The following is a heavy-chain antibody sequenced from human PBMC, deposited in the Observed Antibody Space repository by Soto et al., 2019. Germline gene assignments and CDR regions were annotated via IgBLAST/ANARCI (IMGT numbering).Heavy chain of an antibody. CDR3: ARGDSGTYGIDF. D-gene: IGHD1-26*01. Sequence: GGSLRLSCVASGFTFSSYWMRWVRQAPGKGLVWVSRINSDGSSTSNADSVKGRLTISRDDAKNTLYLQMNSLRAEDTAVYYCARGDSGTYGIDFWGQGTLVTVSS. CDR2: INSDGSST. CDR1: GFTFSSYW. V-gene: IGHV3-74*01. J-gene: IGHJ4*02.